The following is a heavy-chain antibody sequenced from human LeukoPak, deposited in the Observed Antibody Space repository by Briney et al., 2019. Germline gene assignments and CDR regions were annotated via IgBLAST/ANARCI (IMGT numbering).Heavy chain of an antibody. CDR2: IVVGSGNT. J-gene: IGHJ6*04. Sequence: GASVKVSCKASGFTFTSSAVQWVRQARGQRLEWIGWIVVGSGNTNYAQKFQERVTITRDMSTSTAYMELSSLRSEDTAVYYCAAAIASGSYYNSYYYYYAMDAWGKGTTVTVSS. V-gene: IGHV1-58*01. CDR1: GFTFTSSA. D-gene: IGHD3-10*01. CDR3: AAAIASGSYYNSYYYYYAMDA.